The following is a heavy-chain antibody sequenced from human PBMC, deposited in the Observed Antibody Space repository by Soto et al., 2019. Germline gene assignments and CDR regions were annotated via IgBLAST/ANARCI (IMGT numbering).Heavy chain of an antibody. Sequence: QVQVVQSGAEVKKPGASVKVSCKTSGYTFTNYHVHWVRQAPGQGLEWMGAINHNGGSTTYAQHRQGRVTMTSDSSTSTVYMDMGSLRSDDSAVYYCALPKNTLGWYNFWGQGTLVTVS. CDR3: ALPKNTLGWYNF. CDR2: INHNGGST. CDR1: GYTFTNYH. J-gene: IGHJ4*02. D-gene: IGHD6-19*01. V-gene: IGHV1-46*01.